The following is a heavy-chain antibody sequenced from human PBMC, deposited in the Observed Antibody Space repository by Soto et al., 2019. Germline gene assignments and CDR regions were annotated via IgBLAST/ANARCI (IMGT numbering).Heavy chain of an antibody. J-gene: IGHJ4*02. CDR1: GGSVSSRSYF. V-gene: IGHV4-39*02. Sequence: SETLSLTCTVSGGSVSSRSYFWGWIRQPPGKGLEWIGTIYYNGSTYYNPSLKSRVTLSVDTSKNQFSLKLTSVTASDTAVYYCARDKITGLFDYWGQGTLVTVS. CDR3: ARDKITGLFDY. D-gene: IGHD2-8*02. CDR2: IYYNGST.